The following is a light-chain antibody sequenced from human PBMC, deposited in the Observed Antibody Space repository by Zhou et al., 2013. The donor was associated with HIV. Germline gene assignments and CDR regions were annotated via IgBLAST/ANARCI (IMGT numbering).Light chain of an antibody. V-gene: IGKV1-5*03. CDR3: QQCDSYPWT. CDR1: QSIGSS. CDR2: KAS. J-gene: IGKJ1*01. Sequence: DIQMTQSPSILSASVGDTVTITCRASQSIGSSLAWFQQRAGKAPKLLIHKASSLESGVPSRFSGGGSETEFTLTISSLQPDDFATYYCQQCDSYPWTFGQGTKVEIK.